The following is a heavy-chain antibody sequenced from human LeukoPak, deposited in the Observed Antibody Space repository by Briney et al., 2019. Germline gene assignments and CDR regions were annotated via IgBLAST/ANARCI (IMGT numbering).Heavy chain of an antibody. CDR3: ARGGYCFDY. CDR1: GFTFSSYA. Sequence: GGSLRLSCAASGFTFSSYAMHWVRQAPGKGLEWVAVISYDGSNKYYADSVKGRFTISRDNSKNTLYLQMNSLRAEDTAVYYCARGGYCFDYWGQGTLVTVSS. CDR2: ISYDGSNK. V-gene: IGHV3-30-3*01. J-gene: IGHJ4*02.